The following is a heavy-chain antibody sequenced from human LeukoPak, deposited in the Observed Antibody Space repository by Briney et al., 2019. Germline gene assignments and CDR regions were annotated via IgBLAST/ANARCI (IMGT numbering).Heavy chain of an antibody. D-gene: IGHD3-22*01. CDR3: AREYYYDSSGYYYVQAFDI. V-gene: IGHV3-53*01. J-gene: IGHJ3*02. Sequence: PGGSLRLSCAASGFTVSSNYMSWVRPAPGKGLEWVSVIYSGGSTYYADSVKGRFTISRDNSKNTLYLQMNSLRAEDTAVYYCAREYYYDSSGYYYVQAFDIWGQGTMVTVSS. CDR2: IYSGGST. CDR1: GFTVSSNY.